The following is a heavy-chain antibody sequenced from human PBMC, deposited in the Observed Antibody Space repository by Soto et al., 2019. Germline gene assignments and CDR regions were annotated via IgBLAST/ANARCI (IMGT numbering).Heavy chain of an antibody. CDR1: GGSTSSDNY. V-gene: IGHV4-30-4*01. Sequence: QVQLQESGPGLVKPSQTLSLTCTVSGGSTSSDNYWSWIRQPPGKGLEWIGHIYYSGNTDYNPSLKSRLAISIDTSKNQFSLKLNSVTAADTAVYYCARDFDVNTALDYWYFDLWGRGTLVTVSS. CDR2: IYYSGNT. D-gene: IGHD5-18*01. J-gene: IGHJ2*01. CDR3: ARDFDVNTALDYWYFDL.